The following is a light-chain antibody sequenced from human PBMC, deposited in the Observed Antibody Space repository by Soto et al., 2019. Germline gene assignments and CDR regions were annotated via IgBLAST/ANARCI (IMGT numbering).Light chain of an antibody. CDR1: QSVSSN. CDR2: GAS. V-gene: IGKV3-15*01. CDR3: QQCYNFPRT. Sequence: IVMTQSPATLSVSPGESATLSCRASQSVSSNLAWYQQKPGQAPRLLIYGASARATGIPAKFSGSASGTEFTLTITSLQPEDFAAYYCQQCYNFPRTFGQGTKVDIK. J-gene: IGKJ1*01.